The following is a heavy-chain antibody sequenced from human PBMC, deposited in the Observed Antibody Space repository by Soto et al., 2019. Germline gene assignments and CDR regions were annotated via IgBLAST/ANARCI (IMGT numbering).Heavy chain of an antibody. Sequence: SVKVSCQASGGTFSSYAISWVRQAPGQGLEWMGGVMPIFGTANYAQKFQGRVTITADESTSTAYMELSSLRYEDTAVYYCASKVWRWLQLHAFDIWGQGTMVTVSS. V-gene: IGHV1-69*13. CDR1: GGTFSSYA. D-gene: IGHD5-12*01. CDR3: ASKVWRWLQLHAFDI. J-gene: IGHJ3*02. CDR2: VMPIFGTA.